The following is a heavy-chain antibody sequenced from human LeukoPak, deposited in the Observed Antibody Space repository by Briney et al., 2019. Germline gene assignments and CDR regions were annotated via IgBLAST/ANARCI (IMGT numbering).Heavy chain of an antibody. CDR3: ARGGGIWFGELLSNYYYYYYMDV. V-gene: IGHV1-2*02. Sequence: GASVKVSCKASGYTFTGYYMHWVRQAPGQGLEWMGWINPNSGGTNYAQKFQGRVTMTRDTSISTAYMELSRLRSDDTAVYYCARGGGIWFGELLSNYYYYYYMDVWGKGTTVTVSS. J-gene: IGHJ6*03. CDR2: INPNSGGT. CDR1: GYTFTGYY. D-gene: IGHD3-10*01.